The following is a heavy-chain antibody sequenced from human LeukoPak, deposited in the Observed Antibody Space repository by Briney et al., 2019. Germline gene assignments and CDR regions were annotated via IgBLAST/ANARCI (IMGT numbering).Heavy chain of an antibody. CDR2: ISAYNGDT. Sequence: ASVKVSCTASGYTFTSYGINWVRQAPGQGREWMGWISAYNGDTNYAQKLQGRVTMTTDTSTSTAYMELRSLRSEDTAVYYCARAVSGGYCTNGVCPDDAFDIWGQGTMVTVSS. D-gene: IGHD2-8*01. J-gene: IGHJ3*02. V-gene: IGHV1-18*01. CDR3: ARAVSGGYCTNGVCPDDAFDI. CDR1: GYTFTSYG.